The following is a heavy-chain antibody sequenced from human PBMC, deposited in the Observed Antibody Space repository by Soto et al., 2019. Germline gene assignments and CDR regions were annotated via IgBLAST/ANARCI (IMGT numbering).Heavy chain of an antibody. CDR3: ARCMGFDGSGYAFFDS. J-gene: IGHJ4*02. Sequence: GGSLRLSCAASGFTFSGHTINWVRQAPGKGLEWVPSVSSSSSYIYYADSVKGRSTVSRDNAEKSLYLQMNSLRAEDTAIYYCARCMGFDGSGYAFFDSWGQGTLVTVSS. CDR1: GFTFSGHT. CDR2: VSSSSSYI. D-gene: IGHD3-10*01. V-gene: IGHV3-21*01.